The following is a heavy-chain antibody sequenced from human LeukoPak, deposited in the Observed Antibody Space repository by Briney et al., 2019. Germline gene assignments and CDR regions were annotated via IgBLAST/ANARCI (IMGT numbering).Heavy chain of an antibody. CDR3: ARGYSYYDSSGYLYYFDY. CDR1: GYTFTSYG. Sequence: ASVKVSCKASGYTFTSYGISWVRQATGQGLEWMGWMNPNSGNTGYAQKFQGRVTMTRNTSISTAYMELSSLRSEDTAVYYCARGYSYYDSSGYLYYFDYWGQGTLVTVSS. D-gene: IGHD3-22*01. J-gene: IGHJ4*02. V-gene: IGHV1-8*02. CDR2: MNPNSGNT.